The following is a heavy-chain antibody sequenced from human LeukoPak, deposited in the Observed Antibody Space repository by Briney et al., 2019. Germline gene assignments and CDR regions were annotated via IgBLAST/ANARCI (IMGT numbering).Heavy chain of an antibody. CDR3: ARDRYCSGGSCYSGTNWFDP. V-gene: IGHV4-39*07. D-gene: IGHD2-15*01. J-gene: IGHJ5*02. Sequence: SEPLSLTCTVSDGSISSSSYYWGWIRQPPWKGLERLGSIYYSGSTYYNPSLKSRVTISVDTSKNQFSLKLSSVTAADTAVYYCARDRYCSGGSCYSGTNWFDPWGQGTRVTVSS. CDR1: DGSISSSSYY. CDR2: IYYSGST.